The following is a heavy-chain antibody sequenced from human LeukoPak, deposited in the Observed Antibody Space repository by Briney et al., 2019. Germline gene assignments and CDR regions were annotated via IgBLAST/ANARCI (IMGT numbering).Heavy chain of an antibody. CDR1: GGSFSGYY. V-gene: IGHV4-34*01. CDR2: INHSGST. D-gene: IGHD3-22*01. Sequence: SETLSLTCAVYGGSFSGYYWGWIRQPPGKGLEWIGEINHSGSTNYNPSLKSRVTISVDTSKNQFSLKLSSVTAADTAVYYCARGVDSSGRDYWGQGTLVAVSS. J-gene: IGHJ4*02. CDR3: ARGVDSSGRDY.